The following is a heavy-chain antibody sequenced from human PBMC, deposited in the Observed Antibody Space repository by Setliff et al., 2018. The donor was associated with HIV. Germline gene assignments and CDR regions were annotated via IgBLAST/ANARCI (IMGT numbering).Heavy chain of an antibody. Sequence: GASVKVSCKTSGYTFNAFYIYWVRQATGQGLEWMGWMNPKSGNSGHAQKFQGRITMTRNTSITTAYMELISLKSEDTAVYYCARGRYSSGLTDYWGQGTLVTVSS. CDR2: MNPKSGNS. V-gene: IGHV1-8*02. CDR3: ARGRYSSGLTDY. J-gene: IGHJ4*02. CDR1: GYTFNAFY. D-gene: IGHD6-19*01.